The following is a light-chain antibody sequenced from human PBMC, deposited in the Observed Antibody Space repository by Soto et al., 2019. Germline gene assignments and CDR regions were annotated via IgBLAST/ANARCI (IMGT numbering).Light chain of an antibody. Sequence: EIVLTQSPDTLSLSPGERATLSCRASQRVSSDSLAWYQQQPGQAPRLLIYGASSRATGIPDRFSGSGSGTDFTLTISRLEPEDFAVYYCQQYGSSWTFGQGTKVDIK. CDR2: GAS. J-gene: IGKJ1*01. CDR3: QQYGSSWT. CDR1: QRVSSDS. V-gene: IGKV3-20*01.